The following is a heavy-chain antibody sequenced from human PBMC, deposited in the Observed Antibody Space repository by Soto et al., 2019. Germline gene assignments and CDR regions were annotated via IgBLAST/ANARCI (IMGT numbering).Heavy chain of an antibody. D-gene: IGHD1-1*01. CDR2: IIPMTGTP. CDR1: GGIFSSFS. Sequence: QVQLVQSGAEVKTPGSSVEVSCKASGGIFSSFSITWVRQVPGHGIEWMGGIIPMTGTPNYAEKFQGRLTLTAAACTRKAYLLLSSPKSEDTAVFYCARGPTFPGATSWLDPWGQGTVVIVSS. V-gene: IGHV1-69*01. CDR3: ARGPTFPGATSWLDP. J-gene: IGHJ5*02.